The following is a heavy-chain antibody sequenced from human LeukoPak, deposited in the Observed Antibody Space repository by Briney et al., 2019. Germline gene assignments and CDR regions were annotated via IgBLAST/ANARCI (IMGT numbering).Heavy chain of an antibody. CDR3: ARLRSYGYYYDGMDV. V-gene: IGHV3-48*04. Sequence: GGSLRLSCADSGFTFSGYSMNWIRQAPGKGLEWVSYITSSSSTRYYADSVKGRFTISRDNAKNSLYLQMNSLRVEDTAVYYCARLRSYGYYYDGMDVWGQGTTVTVSS. CDR2: ITSSSSTR. J-gene: IGHJ6*02. CDR1: GFTFSGYS. D-gene: IGHD3-16*01.